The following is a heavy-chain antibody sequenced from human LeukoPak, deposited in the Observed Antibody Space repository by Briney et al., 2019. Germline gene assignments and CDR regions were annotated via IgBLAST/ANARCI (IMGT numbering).Heavy chain of an antibody. CDR2: ISGSGGST. D-gene: IGHD1-26*01. CDR1: RFTFSSYA. Sequence: PGGSLRLSCAASRFTFSSYAMSWVRQAPGKGREWVSAISGSGGSTYYADSVKGRFTISRDNSKNTLYLQMNSLRAEDTAVYYCAKDLMGATDYWGQGTLVTVSS. CDR3: AKDLMGATDY. J-gene: IGHJ4*02. V-gene: IGHV3-23*01.